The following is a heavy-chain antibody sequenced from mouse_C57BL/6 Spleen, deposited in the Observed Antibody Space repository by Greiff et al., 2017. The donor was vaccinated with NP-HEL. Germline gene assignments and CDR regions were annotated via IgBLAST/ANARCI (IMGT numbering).Heavy chain of an antibody. D-gene: IGHD1-1*01. CDR1: GYSITSGYY. Sequence: DVQLQESGPGLVKPSQSLSLTCSVTGYSITSGYYWNWIRQFPGNKLEWMGYISYDGSNNYNPSLKNRFSITRDTSKNQFFLKLNSVTTEDTATYYCASYYGSGGDFDYWGQGTTLTVSS. CDR3: ASYYGSGGDFDY. V-gene: IGHV3-6*01. CDR2: ISYDGSN. J-gene: IGHJ2*01.